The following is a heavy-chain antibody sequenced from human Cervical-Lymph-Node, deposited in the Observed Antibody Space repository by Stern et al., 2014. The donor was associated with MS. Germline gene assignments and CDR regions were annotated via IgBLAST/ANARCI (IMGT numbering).Heavy chain of an antibody. Sequence: VQLVESVGGVVQPGGSLRLSCATSGFAFASYDLHWVRQAPGKGLEWVAFISNDGSNKYYADSLKDRFIVSRDYSKKTLNLQINSLRREDTAVYYCALPGHFYTNAPDYWGQGTLVTVSS. J-gene: IGHJ4*02. V-gene: IGHV3-30*03. CDR1: GFAFASYD. CDR2: ISNDGSNK. D-gene: IGHD2-8*01. CDR3: ALPGHFYTNAPDY.